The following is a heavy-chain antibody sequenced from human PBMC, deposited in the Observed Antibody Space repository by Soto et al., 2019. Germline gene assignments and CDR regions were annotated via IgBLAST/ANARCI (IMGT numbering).Heavy chain of an antibody. Sequence: QVQLVQSGAEVKKPGSSVKVSCKASGGTFSSYAISWVRQAPGQGLEWMGGTIPIFGTANYAQKFQGRVTITEDKSTSTAYMELSSLRSEDTAVYYCARRVYSSSWYSSWFDPWGQGTLVTVSS. D-gene: IGHD6-13*01. J-gene: IGHJ5*02. CDR1: GGTFSSYA. V-gene: IGHV1-69*06. CDR2: TIPIFGTA. CDR3: ARRVYSSSWYSSWFDP.